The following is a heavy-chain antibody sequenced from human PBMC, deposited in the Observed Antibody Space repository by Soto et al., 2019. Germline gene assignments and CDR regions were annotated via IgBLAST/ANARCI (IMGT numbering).Heavy chain of an antibody. CDR3: AKDYIAGRPPIRHNWFDP. V-gene: IGHV3-23*01. J-gene: IGHJ5*02. Sequence: GGSLRLSCAASGFTFSSYAMSWVRQAPGKGLEWVSAISGSGGSTYYADSVKGRFTISRDNSKNTLYLQMNSLRAEDTAVYYCAKDYIAGRPPIRHNWFDPWGQGTLVTVSS. D-gene: IGHD6-6*01. CDR1: GFTFSSYA. CDR2: ISGSGGST.